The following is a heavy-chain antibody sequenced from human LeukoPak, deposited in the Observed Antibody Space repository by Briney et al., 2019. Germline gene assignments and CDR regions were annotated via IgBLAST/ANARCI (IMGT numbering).Heavy chain of an antibody. V-gene: IGHV1-69*13. CDR1: GGTFSSYA. CDR3: ARDNSVRDEAWWFSP. Sequence: SVKVSCKASGGTFSSYAISWVRQAPGQGLEWMGGIIPIFGTANYAQKFQGRVTITADESTSTAYMELSSLRSEDTAVYYCARDNSVRDEAWWFSPWGQGTLVTVSS. D-gene: IGHD5-24*01. J-gene: IGHJ5*02. CDR2: IIPIFGTA.